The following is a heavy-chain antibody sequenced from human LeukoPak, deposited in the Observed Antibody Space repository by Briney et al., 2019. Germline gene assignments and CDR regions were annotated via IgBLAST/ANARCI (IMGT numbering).Heavy chain of an antibody. CDR1: GFTFSSYE. Sequence: GGSLRLSCAASGFTFSSYEMKWVRQAPGKGLEWVSYISGSGSTIYYADSVKGPFTISRDNAKNTLYLQMNSLRAEDTAVYYCAREGSSGWYEFWFDPWGQGTLVTVSS. J-gene: IGHJ5*02. CDR2: ISGSGSTI. CDR3: AREGSSGWYEFWFDP. V-gene: IGHV3-48*03. D-gene: IGHD6-19*01.